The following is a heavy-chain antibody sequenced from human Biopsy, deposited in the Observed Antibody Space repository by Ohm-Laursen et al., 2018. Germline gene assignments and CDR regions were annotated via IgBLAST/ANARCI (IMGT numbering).Heavy chain of an antibody. V-gene: IGHV3-15*05. CDR1: GFIFSTYT. CDR2: VKSNANGGTT. D-gene: IGHD6-19*01. Sequence: SLRLSCTASGFIFSTYTMNWVRQAPGKGLECVALVKSNANGGTTEYPAPVEGRFSISRDDSRNTVYLHMNSLNTDGTAMYFCTAGSPGLSRSSDYWGQGTLVTASS. CDR3: TAGSPGLSRSSDY. J-gene: IGHJ4*02.